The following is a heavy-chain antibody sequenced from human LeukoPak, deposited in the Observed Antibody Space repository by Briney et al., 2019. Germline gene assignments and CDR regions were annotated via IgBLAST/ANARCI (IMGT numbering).Heavy chain of an antibody. V-gene: IGHV3-30*18. J-gene: IGHJ4*02. CDR1: GFTFSSYG. Sequence: GRSLRLSCAASGFTFSSYGMHGARQAPGKGLEGVAVISYDGSNKYYADSVKGRFTISRDNSKNTLYLQMNSLRAEDTAVYYCAKASDPEYFDYWGQGTLVTVSS. CDR2: ISYDGSNK. CDR3: AKASDPEYFDY.